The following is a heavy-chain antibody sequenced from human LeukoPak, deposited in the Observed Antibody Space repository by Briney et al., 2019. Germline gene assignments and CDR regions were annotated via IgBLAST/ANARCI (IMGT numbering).Heavy chain of an antibody. V-gene: IGHV4-4*02. J-gene: IGHJ4*02. CDR1: GGSISSSNW. D-gene: IGHD3-10*01. Sequence: SETLSLTCAVSGGSISSSNWWSWVRQPPGKGLEWIGEIYHSGSTNYNPSLKSRVTISVDKSKNQFSLKLSSVTAADTAVYYCASVITMVRGALDYWGQGTLVTVSS. CDR2: IYHSGST. CDR3: ASVITMVRGALDY.